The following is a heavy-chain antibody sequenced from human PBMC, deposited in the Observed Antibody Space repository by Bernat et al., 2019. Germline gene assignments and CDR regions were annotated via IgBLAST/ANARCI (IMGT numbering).Heavy chain of an antibody. CDR1: GFTFNSCW. V-gene: IGHV3-7*03. D-gene: IGHD2/OR15-2a*01. CDR3: ASQGYNGTAYRPLHY. CDR2: IKQDGSQN. J-gene: IGHJ4*02. Sequence: EVQLVESGGGLVQPGGSLRLSCAASGFTFNSCWMSWVRQAPGKGLEWVANIKQDGSQNYYVDSVRGRFTISRDNARKSLYLQMNSLRTEDTAMYYCASQGYNGTAYRPLHYWGQGTLVTVSS.